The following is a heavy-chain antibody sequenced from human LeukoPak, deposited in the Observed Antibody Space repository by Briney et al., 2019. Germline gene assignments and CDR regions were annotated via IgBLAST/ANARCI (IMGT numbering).Heavy chain of an antibody. CDR2: IIPIFGTA. D-gene: IGHD4-11*01. J-gene: IGHJ6*02. Sequence: ASVKVSCKASGGTFSSYAISWVRQAPGQGLEWMGGIIPIFGTANYAQKFQGRVTITADKSTSTAYMELSSLRSEDTAVYYCARDRTDYSNLYYGMDVWGQGTTVTVSS. V-gene: IGHV1-69*06. CDR3: ARDRTDYSNLYYGMDV. CDR1: GGTFSSYA.